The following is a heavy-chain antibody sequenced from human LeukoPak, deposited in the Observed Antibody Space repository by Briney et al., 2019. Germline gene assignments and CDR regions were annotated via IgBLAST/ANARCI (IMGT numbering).Heavy chain of an antibody. Sequence: KPGGSLRLSCAASGFTFSSYSMNWFRQPPRKGLEGGSSISSSSSYIYYAHSVKGRVTISRHNEKTLLYLAMNSLSAEDTAVYYCAKLLSGIVGGSRAEDYWGQGTLVTVSS. D-gene: IGHD1-26*01. J-gene: IGHJ4*02. V-gene: IGHV3-21*01. CDR1: GFTFSSYS. CDR2: ISSSSSYI. CDR3: AKLLSGIVGGSRAEDY.